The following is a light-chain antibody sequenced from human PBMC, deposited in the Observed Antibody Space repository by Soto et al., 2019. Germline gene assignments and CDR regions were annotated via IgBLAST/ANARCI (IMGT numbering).Light chain of an antibody. J-gene: IGKJ1*01. Sequence: DVVMTQSPLSLPVTLGQPASISCRSSQSLVYTDGNTYLSWFQQRPGQPPRRLIYKVSNRDSGVPDRFSGSGSGTDFTLKISRAEAEDVGVYYGKPGTYWPSWTFGLGTKVVIK. V-gene: IGKV2-30*01. CDR2: KVS. CDR3: KPGTYWPSWT. CDR1: QSLVYTDGNTY.